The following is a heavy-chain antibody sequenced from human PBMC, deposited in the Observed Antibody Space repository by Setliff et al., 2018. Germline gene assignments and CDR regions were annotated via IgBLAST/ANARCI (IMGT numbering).Heavy chain of an antibody. D-gene: IGHD2-2*01. V-gene: IGHV4-39*07. CDR3: ARGRMRGSCSGPSCTYDPFDI. CDR1: GGSVSSTSHY. CDR2: SNHSGNT. J-gene: IGHJ3*02. Sequence: SETLSLTCNVSGGSVSSTSHYWGWIRQPPGKGLEWIGESNHSGNTTNHPSLKSRLTMSVETSKNQFSLILRSVTAADTAVYYCARGRMRGSCSGPSCTYDPFDIWGQGTPVTVSS.